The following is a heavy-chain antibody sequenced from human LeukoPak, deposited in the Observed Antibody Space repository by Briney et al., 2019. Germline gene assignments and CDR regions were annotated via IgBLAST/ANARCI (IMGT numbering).Heavy chain of an antibody. CDR3: ASKRDTSHYFDY. Sequence: SETLSLTCTVSGGSISSTTDYWGWIRQPPGKGLEWIGYIYYSGSTNYNPSLKSRVTISVDTSKNQFSLKLSSVTAADTAVYYCASKRDTSHYFDYWGQGTLVTVSS. D-gene: IGHD2-21*02. V-gene: IGHV4-61*05. CDR1: GGSISSTTDY. J-gene: IGHJ4*02. CDR2: IYYSGST.